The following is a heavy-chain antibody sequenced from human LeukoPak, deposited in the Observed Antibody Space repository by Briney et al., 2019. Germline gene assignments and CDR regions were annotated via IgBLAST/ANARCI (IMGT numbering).Heavy chain of an antibody. J-gene: IGHJ3*02. V-gene: IGHV3-7*01. CDR3: ARSFYYYDSSVGYAFDI. CDR1: GFTFSSYG. D-gene: IGHD3-22*01. Sequence: GGSLRLSCAASGFTFSSYGMTWVRQAPGKGLEWVANIKQDGSEKYYVDSVKGRFTISRDNAKNSLYLQMNSLRAEDTAVYYCARSFYYYDSSVGYAFDIWGQGTMVTVSS. CDR2: IKQDGSEK.